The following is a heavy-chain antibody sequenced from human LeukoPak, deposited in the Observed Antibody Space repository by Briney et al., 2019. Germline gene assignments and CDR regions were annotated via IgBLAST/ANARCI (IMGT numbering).Heavy chain of an antibody. CDR1: GYTFTSYA. Sequence: ASVKVSCKASGYTFTSYAMHWVRQAPGQGLEWMGWISAYNGNTNYAQKLQGRVTMTTDTSTSTAYMELRSLRSDDTAVYYCARDLEVRGVNPEYFQHWGQGTLVTVSS. D-gene: IGHD3-10*01. V-gene: IGHV1-18*01. J-gene: IGHJ1*01. CDR2: ISAYNGNT. CDR3: ARDLEVRGVNPEYFQH.